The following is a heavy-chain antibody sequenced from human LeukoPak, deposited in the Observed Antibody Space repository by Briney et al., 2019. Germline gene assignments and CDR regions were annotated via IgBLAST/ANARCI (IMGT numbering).Heavy chain of an antibody. CDR2: INHSGST. CDR3: ASPGAQQLDAFDI. V-gene: IGHV4-34*01. D-gene: IGHD6-13*01. CDR1: GGSFSGYY. J-gene: IGHJ3*02. Sequence: PSETLSLTCAVYGGSFSGYYWSWIRQPPGKGLEWIGEINHSGSTNYNPSLKSRVTISVDTSKNQFSLKLSSVTAADTAVYYCASPGAQQLDAFDIWGQGTMVTVSS.